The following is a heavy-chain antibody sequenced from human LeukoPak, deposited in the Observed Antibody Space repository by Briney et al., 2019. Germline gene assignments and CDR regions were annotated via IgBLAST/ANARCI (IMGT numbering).Heavy chain of an antibody. D-gene: IGHD3-22*01. CDR1: GYTFTGYY. CDR3: ARAPDYYDSSGALDY. J-gene: IGHJ4*02. V-gene: IGHV1-2*02. Sequence: ASVKVSCKASGYTFTGYYMHWVRQAPGQGLEWMGWINLNSGGTNYAQKFQGRVTMTRDTSISTAYMELSRLRSDDTAVYYCARAPDYYDSSGALDYWGQGTLVTVSS. CDR2: INLNSGGT.